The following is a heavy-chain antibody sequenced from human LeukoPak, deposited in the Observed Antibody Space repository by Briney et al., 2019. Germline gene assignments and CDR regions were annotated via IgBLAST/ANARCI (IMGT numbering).Heavy chain of an antibody. CDR2: ITSGGTT. Sequence: PGGSLRLSCAAWWLTFSNYAITLGRQAPGQGLEWVSGITSGGTTYYAASVKGRFTISRDNSKNTLYVQMNSLRAEETAVYYCLISAALGSSYNNYCWGQGTLVTVSS. D-gene: IGHD3-10*01. CDR3: LISAALGSSYNNYC. CDR1: WLTFSNYA. J-gene: IGHJ4*02. V-gene: IGHV3-23*01.